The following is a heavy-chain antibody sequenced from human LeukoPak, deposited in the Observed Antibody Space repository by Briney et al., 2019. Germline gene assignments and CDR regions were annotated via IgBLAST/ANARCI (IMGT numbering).Heavy chain of an antibody. CDR1: GYTFSNYW. Sequence: GVLRLSSAAPGYTFSNYWMHSVRQAPGKGLVWVSRLKSDGSTTNYADSVKGRFTISRDNTKNTLYLQMNTLRAENTAVYYSARVGARLGSFDIWGEGTMVTVSS. V-gene: IGHV3-74*01. D-gene: IGHD6-25*01. CDR2: LKSDGSTT. J-gene: IGHJ3*02. CDR3: ARVGARLGSFDI.